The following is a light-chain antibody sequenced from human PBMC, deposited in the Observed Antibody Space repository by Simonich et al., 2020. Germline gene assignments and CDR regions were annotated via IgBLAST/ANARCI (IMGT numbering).Light chain of an antibody. V-gene: IGKV4-1*01. Sequence: DIVLTQSPDSLAVSLVERATINCKSSPSVFYSSNNKNSLAWYQQKPGQPPMLLIYWASTRESGFPDRFSGSGSGTDCTLTISSRQAEDLAVYYCQQYYRTPRTFGQGTKVEIK. J-gene: IGKJ1*01. CDR1: PSVFYSSNNKNS. CDR2: WAS. CDR3: QQYYRTPRT.